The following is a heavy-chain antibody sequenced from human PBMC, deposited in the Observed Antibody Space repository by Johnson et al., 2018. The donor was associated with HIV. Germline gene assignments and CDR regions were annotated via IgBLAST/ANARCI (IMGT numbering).Heavy chain of an antibody. V-gene: IGHV3-20*04. Sequence: VQLVESGGGLVQPGGSPRLSCAASGFTFSSYAMSWVRQAPGKGLEWVSGINWNGGSTGYADSVKGRFTISRDNAKNSLYLQMNSLRAEDTALYSCARDPSTAAADSKDAFDIWGQGTMVTVSS. CDR2: INWNGGST. D-gene: IGHD6-13*01. J-gene: IGHJ3*02. CDR3: ARDPSTAAADSKDAFDI. CDR1: GFTFSSYA.